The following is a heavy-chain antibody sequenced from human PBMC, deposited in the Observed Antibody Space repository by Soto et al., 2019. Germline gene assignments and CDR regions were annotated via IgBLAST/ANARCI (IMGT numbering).Heavy chain of an antibody. D-gene: IGHD3-3*01. Sequence: SETLSLTCAVYGGSVNGYYWNWIRQPPGKGLEWIGEINRTGGTHYNPSLKSRVTMSVDTSKNQFSLRLSSVTAADTAIYYCASRITVFGLLIPPFDPWGQGTQVTVSS. J-gene: IGHJ5*02. CDR2: INRTGGT. V-gene: IGHV4-34*01. CDR3: ASRITVFGLLIPPFDP. CDR1: GGSVNGYY.